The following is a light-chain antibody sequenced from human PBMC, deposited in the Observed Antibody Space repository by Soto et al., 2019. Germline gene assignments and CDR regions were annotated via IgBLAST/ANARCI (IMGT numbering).Light chain of an antibody. V-gene: IGLV4-69*02. CDR2: VNSDGSH. J-gene: IGLJ3*02. Sequence: QSVLTQSPSASASLGASVKLTCTLSSGHSNYAIAWHQQQPEKGPRYLMKVNSDGSHIRGDGLPDRFSGSSSGAERFLIISSLQSDDEADYYCQTWATGIRVFGGGTKLTVL. CDR3: QTWATGIRV. CDR1: SGHSNYA.